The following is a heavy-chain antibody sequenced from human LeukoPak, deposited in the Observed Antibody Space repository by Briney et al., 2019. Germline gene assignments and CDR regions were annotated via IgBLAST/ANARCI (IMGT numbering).Heavy chain of an antibody. D-gene: IGHD2-2*01. CDR3: ASQVVVPAARLFDY. V-gene: IGHV3-21*01. CDR1: GFTFSNYW. Sequence: GGSLRLSCAASGFTFSNYWMAWVRQAPGKGLEWVSSISSSSSYIYYADSVKGRFTISRDNAKNSLYLQMNSLRAEDTAVYYCASQVVVPAARLFDYWGQGTLVTVSS. J-gene: IGHJ4*02. CDR2: ISSSSSYI.